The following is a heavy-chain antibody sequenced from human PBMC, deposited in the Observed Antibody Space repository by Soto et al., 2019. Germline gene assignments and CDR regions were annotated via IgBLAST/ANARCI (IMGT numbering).Heavy chain of an antibody. D-gene: IGHD3-10*01. CDR1: GFTFSSYG. J-gene: IGHJ3*02. Sequence: GGSLRLSCAASGFTFSSYGMHWVRQAPGKGLEWVAVMSYDGSNKYYADPVKGRFTISRDNSKNTLYLQMNSLRAEDTAVYYCAKGVRVYVGGPAFDIWGQGTMVTVS. V-gene: IGHV3-30*18. CDR2: MSYDGSNK. CDR3: AKGVRVYVGGPAFDI.